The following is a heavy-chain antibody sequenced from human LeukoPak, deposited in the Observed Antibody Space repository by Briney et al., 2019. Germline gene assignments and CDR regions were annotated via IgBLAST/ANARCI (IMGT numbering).Heavy chain of an antibody. D-gene: IGHD1-26*01. CDR2: INPNSGGT. CDR1: GYTFTGYY. J-gene: IGHJ5*02. CDR3: ASVRLLGATVYWFDP. V-gene: IGHV1-2*02. Sequence: ASVTVSCKASGYTFTGYYMHWVRQAPGQGLEWMGWINPNSGGTNYAQKFQGRVTITRDTSISTAYMELSRLRSDDTAVYYCASVRLLGATVYWFDPWGQGTLVTVSS.